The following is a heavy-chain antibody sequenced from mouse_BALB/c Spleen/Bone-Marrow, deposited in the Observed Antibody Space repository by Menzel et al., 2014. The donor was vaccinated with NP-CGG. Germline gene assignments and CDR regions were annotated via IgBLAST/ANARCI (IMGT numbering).Heavy chain of an antibody. CDR3: ARRGTGTGSYYFDY. CDR2: ISSVGSYT. D-gene: IGHD4-1*01. CDR1: GFTFSNYG. Sequence: EVNLVESGGDLVKPGGSLKLSCAASGFTFSNYGMSWVRQTPDKRLEWVATISSVGSYTYYPDSVKGRFTISIDNAKNTLFLQMSSLKSEDTAMYYCARRGTGTGSYYFDYWGQGTTLTVSS. J-gene: IGHJ2*01. V-gene: IGHV5-6*02.